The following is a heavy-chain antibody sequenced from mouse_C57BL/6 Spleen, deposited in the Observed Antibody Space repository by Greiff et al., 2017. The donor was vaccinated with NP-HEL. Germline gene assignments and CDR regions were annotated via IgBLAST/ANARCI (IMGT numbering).Heavy chain of an antibody. Sequence: EVKLVESGAELVRPGASVKLSCTASGFNIKDDYMHWVKQRPEQGLEWIGWIDPENGDTEYASKFQGKATITADTSSNTAYLQLSSLTSEDTAVYYCTTWNYYGSSLRFAYWGQGTLVTVSA. CDR3: TTWNYYGSSLRFAY. V-gene: IGHV14-4*01. CDR2: IDPENGDT. CDR1: GFNIKDDY. J-gene: IGHJ3*01. D-gene: IGHD1-1*01.